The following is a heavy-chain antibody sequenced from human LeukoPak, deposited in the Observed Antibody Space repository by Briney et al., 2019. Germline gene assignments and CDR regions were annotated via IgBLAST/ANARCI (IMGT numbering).Heavy chain of an antibody. Sequence: ASVKVSCKASGYTFTGYYMHWVRQAPGQGLEWMGWINPNSGGTNYAQTFQGRVTITRDTSISTAYMELRRLRSDDTAVYYCARDLVQQLDSWLDYWGQGTLVTVSS. V-gene: IGHV1-2*02. CDR2: INPNSGGT. J-gene: IGHJ4*02. CDR3: ARDLVQQLDSWLDY. D-gene: IGHD6-13*01. CDR1: GYTFTGYY.